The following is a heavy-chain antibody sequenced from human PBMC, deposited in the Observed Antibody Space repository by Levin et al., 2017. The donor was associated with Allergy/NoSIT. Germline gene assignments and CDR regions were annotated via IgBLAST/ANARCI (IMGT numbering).Heavy chain of an antibody. CDR1: GGSFSGYY. CDR2: INHSGST. V-gene: IGHV4-34*01. J-gene: IGHJ5*02. CDR3: ARGWRVTWGGWFDP. D-gene: IGHD7-27*01. Sequence: SETLSLTCAVYGGSFSGYYWSWIRQPPGKGLEWIGEINHSGSTNYNPSLKSRVTISVDTSKNQFSLKLSSVTAADTAVYYCARGWRVTWGGWFDPWGQGTLVTVSS.